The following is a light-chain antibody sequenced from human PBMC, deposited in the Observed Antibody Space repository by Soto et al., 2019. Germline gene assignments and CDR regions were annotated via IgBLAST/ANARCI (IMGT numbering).Light chain of an antibody. Sequence: EIVFTQSPATLSLSPGERATLSCRASQRVSSYLAWYQQKPGQAPRLLIYDASNRATGIPARFSGSGSGTDFTLTISSLEPEDFAVYYCQQRSNWPLMYTFGQGTKLEIK. J-gene: IGKJ2*01. CDR2: DAS. V-gene: IGKV3-11*01. CDR1: QRVSSY. CDR3: QQRSNWPLMYT.